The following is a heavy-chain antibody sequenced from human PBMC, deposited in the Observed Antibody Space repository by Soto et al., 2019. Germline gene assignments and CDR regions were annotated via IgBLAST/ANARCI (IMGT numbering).Heavy chain of an antibody. D-gene: IGHD6-6*01. Sequence: SVKVSCKASGGTFSSYAISWVRQAPGQGLEWMGGIIPIFGTANYAQKFQGRVTITADESTSTAYMELSGLRSEDTAVYYCARRSIIAARGGYYYGMDVWGQGTTVTVSS. CDR3: ARRSIIAARGGYYYGMDV. CDR1: GGTFSSYA. V-gene: IGHV1-69*13. J-gene: IGHJ6*02. CDR2: IIPIFGTA.